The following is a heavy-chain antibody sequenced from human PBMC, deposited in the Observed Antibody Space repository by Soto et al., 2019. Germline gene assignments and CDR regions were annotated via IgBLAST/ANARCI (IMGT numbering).Heavy chain of an antibody. D-gene: IGHD4-4*01. CDR2: ISGSGGST. V-gene: IGHV3-23*01. CDR1: GFTFSSYA. J-gene: IGHJ4*02. Sequence: SGGSLRLSCAASGFTFSSYAMSWVRQAPGKGLEWVSAISGSGGSTYYADSVKGRFTISRDNSKNTLYLQMNSLRAEDTAVYYCAKDRRVTRGSISPFDYWGQGTLVTVSS. CDR3: AKDRRVTRGSISPFDY.